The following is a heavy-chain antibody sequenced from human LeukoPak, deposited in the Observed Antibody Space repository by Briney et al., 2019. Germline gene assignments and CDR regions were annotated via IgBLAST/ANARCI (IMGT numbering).Heavy chain of an antibody. CDR1: GGTFSSYA. V-gene: IGHV1-69*05. CDR2: IIPIFGTA. D-gene: IGHD2-21*02. CDR3: ARDSTSAYCGGDCYSACDY. Sequence: GSSVKVSCKASGGTFSSYAISWVRQAPGQGLEWMGGIIPIFGTANYAQKFQGRVTMTRDTSTSTVYMELSSLRSEDTAVYYCARDSTSAYCGGDCYSACDYWGQGTLVTVSS. J-gene: IGHJ4*02.